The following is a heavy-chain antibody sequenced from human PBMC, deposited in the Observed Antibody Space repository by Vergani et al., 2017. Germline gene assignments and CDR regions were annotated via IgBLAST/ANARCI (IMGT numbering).Heavy chain of an antibody. D-gene: IGHD3-10*01. CDR2: IQYDGSDI. V-gene: IGHV3-30*02. J-gene: IGHJ4*02. CDR3: ANEGSANRIRGWLDH. CDR1: GFSVSNSG. Sequence: QVQLVESGGGVVQPGGSLRLSCAASGFSVSNSGMHWVRQTPGKGLEWVAFIQYDGSDIFYADFVEGRFTISRDNSKNSLYLQMRSLRFDDTAVYYCANEGSANRIRGWLDHWCQGALVTVSS.